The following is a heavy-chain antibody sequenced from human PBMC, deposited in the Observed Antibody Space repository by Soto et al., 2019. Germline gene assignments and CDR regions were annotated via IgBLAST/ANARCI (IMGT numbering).Heavy chain of an antibody. CDR1: GFSLTTRGVG. CDR3: AHVPGSGQLLYSYYYYMDV. V-gene: IGHV2-5*02. CDR2: IYWDDDK. J-gene: IGHJ6*03. Sequence: QITLKESGPTLVKPTQTLTLTCTFSGFSLTTRGVGVGWIRQPPGKALEWLALIYWDDDKRYSPSLKSRLTSPKDTSNDQVVLTLTNMEPVDTATYYCAHVPGSGQLLYSYYYYMDVWGKGATVAVS. D-gene: IGHD1-1*01.